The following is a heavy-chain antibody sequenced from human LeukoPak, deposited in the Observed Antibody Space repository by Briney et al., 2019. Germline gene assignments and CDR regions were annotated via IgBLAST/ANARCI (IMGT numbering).Heavy chain of an antibody. CDR2: ISGSGDHT. CDR1: GITFSSHA. V-gene: IGHV3-23*01. Sequence: GGSLRLSCAASGITFSSHAMSWVRQAPGKGLEWVSLISGSGDHTYYGDSVKGRFTISRDNSTNRLYLQMNSLRPEDTAVYYCAKGGAATMRDGYNYYYYYMEVWGRGTTVTVSS. D-gene: IGHD5-24*01. J-gene: IGHJ6*03. CDR3: AKGGAATMRDGYNYYYYYMEV.